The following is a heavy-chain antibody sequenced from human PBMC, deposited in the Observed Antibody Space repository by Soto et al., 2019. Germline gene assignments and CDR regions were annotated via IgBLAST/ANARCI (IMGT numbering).Heavy chain of an antibody. CDR3: ASFCGRISCRNSDY. J-gene: IGHJ4*02. D-gene: IGHD2-2*01. V-gene: IGHV4-30-2*01. Sequence: PSETLSLTCAVSGGSISSGGYSWSWIRQPPGKGLEWIGYIYHSGSTYYNPSLKSRVTISVDRSKNQFSLKLSSVTAADTAVYYCASFCGRISCRNSDYWGQGTLVTVSS. CDR2: IYHSGST. CDR1: GGSISSGGYS.